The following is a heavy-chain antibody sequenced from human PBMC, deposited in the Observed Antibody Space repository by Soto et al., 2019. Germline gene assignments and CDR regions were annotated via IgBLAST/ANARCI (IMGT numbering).Heavy chain of an antibody. D-gene: IGHD2-2*01. CDR2: INSDGSST. V-gene: IGHV3-74*01. CDR1: GFTFSSYW. CDR3: TRGPYCISASCVYYYYGMAV. J-gene: IGHJ6*02. Sequence: EVQLVESGGGLVQPGGSLRLSCAASGFTFSSYWMHWVRQAPGKGLVWVSRINSDGSSTSYADSVKGRFTISRDNAKNTLYLQMNSLRDEDTAVYYCTRGPYCISASCVYYYYGMAVWGQGTTVTVSS.